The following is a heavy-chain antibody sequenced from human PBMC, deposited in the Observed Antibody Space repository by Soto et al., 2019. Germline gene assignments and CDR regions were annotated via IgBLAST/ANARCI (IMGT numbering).Heavy chain of an antibody. D-gene: IGHD5-12*01. J-gene: IGHJ4*02. CDR2: ISYDGSNK. CDR1: GFTFSSYG. V-gene: IGHV3-30*18. Sequence: QVQLVESGGGVVQPGRSLRLSCAASGFTFSSYGMHWVRQAPGKGLEWVAVISYDGSNKYYADSVKGRFTISRDNSKNTLYLQMNSLRAEDTAVYYCAKNGMATTSFDYWGQGTLVTVSS. CDR3: AKNGMATTSFDY.